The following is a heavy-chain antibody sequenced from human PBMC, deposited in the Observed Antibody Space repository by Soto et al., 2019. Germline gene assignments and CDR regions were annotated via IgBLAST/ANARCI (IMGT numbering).Heavy chain of an antibody. CDR3: ASYSSSRGMDV. V-gene: IGHV1-18*01. CDR2: ISAYNGNT. D-gene: IGHD6-6*01. Sequence: GASVKVSCKASGYTFTSYGISWVRQAPGQGLEWMGWISAYNGNTNYAQKLQGRVTMTTDTSTSTAYTELRSLRSGDTAVYYCASYSSSRGMDVWGQGTTVTVSS. CDR1: GYTFTSYG. J-gene: IGHJ6*02.